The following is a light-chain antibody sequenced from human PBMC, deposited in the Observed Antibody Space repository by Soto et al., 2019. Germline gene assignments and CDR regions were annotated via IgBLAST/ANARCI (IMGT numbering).Light chain of an antibody. CDR2: GAS. J-gene: IGKJ1*01. CDR3: LQAYNIPRK. V-gene: IGKV1-39*01. CDR1: LNIGDS. Sequence: DIQMTQSPSSLSASVGDRVTITCRASLNIGDSLSWFQQKAGKPPTQLIYGASALQSGVPVRFRGSASGTDFTLTIRNMQREDFGTYYCLQAYNIPRKFGQGTNVDIK.